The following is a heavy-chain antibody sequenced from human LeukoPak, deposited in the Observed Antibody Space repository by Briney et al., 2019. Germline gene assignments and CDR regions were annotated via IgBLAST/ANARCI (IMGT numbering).Heavy chain of an antibody. D-gene: IGHD3-22*01. CDR2: IKQDGSEK. CDR1: GVTFSSDW. CDR3: AAIEYYYDSSGYYEPMKY. J-gene: IGHJ4*02. V-gene: IGHV3-7*01. Sequence: PGGSLRLSCAASGVTFSSDWMSWVRQAPGKGLEWVAHIKQDGSEKYYVDSVKGRFTISRDNAKNSLYLQMNSLRAEDTAVYYCAAIEYYYDSSGYYEPMKYWGQGTLVTVSS.